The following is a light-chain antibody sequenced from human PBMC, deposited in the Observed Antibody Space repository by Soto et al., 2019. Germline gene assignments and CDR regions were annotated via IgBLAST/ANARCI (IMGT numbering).Light chain of an antibody. CDR2: EVT. CDR1: SSDIDDYNY. V-gene: IGLV2-14*01. Sequence: QSALTQPASVSGSPGQSITIACTGSSSDIDDYNYVSWYQHHPGKAPKLMIFEVTNRPSGVSHRFSGSKSGNTASLTISGLQAEDEAAYYCSSYASSTVVFGGGTKLTVL. J-gene: IGLJ2*01. CDR3: SSYASSTVV.